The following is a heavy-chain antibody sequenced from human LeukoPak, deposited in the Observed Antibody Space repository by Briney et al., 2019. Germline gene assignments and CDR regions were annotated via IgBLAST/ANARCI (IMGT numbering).Heavy chain of an antibody. J-gene: IGHJ3*02. CDR2: IYYSGST. Sequence: SETLSLTCTVSGGSISSYYWSWIRQPPGKGLEWIGYIYYSGSTNYNPSLKSRVTISVDTSKNQFSLKLSSVTAADTAVYYCARHALYYDFWSGYQTHAFDIWGQGTMAAVSS. V-gene: IGHV4-59*08. D-gene: IGHD3-3*01. CDR3: ARHALYYDFWSGYQTHAFDI. CDR1: GGSISSYY.